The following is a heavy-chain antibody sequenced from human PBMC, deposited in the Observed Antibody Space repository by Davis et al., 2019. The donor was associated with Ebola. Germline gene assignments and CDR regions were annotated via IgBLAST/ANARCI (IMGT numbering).Heavy chain of an antibody. CDR3: VREGYDILTGYRTREFDY. CDR2: IGTSGTYI. D-gene: IGHD3-9*01. V-gene: IGHV3-21*01. J-gene: IGHJ4*02. CDR1: GFTFSSNA. Sequence: PGGSLRLSCSTSGFTFSSNAMIWVRQAPGKGLEWVSSIGTSGTYIHYSDSMRGRFTISRDDAKNSLYLHMNSLRAEDTAVYYCVREGYDILTGYRTREFDYWGQGTLVTVSS.